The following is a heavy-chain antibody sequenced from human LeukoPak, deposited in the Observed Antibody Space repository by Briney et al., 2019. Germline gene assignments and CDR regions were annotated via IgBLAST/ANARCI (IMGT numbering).Heavy chain of an antibody. CDR1: GFSVSSNY. CDR2: IYTGGTA. J-gene: IGHJ4*02. CDR3: ARDKLGSGYSSDFDC. V-gene: IGHV3-66*02. D-gene: IGHD6-19*01. Sequence: GGSLRLSCAASGFSVSSNYMNWVRQAPGMGLEWVSAIYTGGTAYYADSVKGRFTISRDNSKNTLYLQMNSLRAEDSAVYFCARDKLGSGYSSDFDCWGQGTLVTVSS.